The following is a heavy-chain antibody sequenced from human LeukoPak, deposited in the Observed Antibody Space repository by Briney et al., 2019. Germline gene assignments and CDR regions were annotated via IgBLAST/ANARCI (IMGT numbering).Heavy chain of an antibody. CDR2: INTDGSST. CDR1: GFTFSSYW. D-gene: IGHD6-25*01. CDR3: ARAEQRLSTYFDY. Sequence: GGSLRLSCAASGFTFSSYWMHWVRQAPGKGLVWVSRINTDGSSTTYADSVKGRFTISRDNANNTLYLQMNSLRAEDTAVYYCARAEQRLSTYFDYWGQGTLVTVSS. V-gene: IGHV3-74*01. J-gene: IGHJ4*02.